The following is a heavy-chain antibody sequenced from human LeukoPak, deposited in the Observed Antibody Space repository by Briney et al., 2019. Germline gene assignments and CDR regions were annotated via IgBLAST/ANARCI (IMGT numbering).Heavy chain of an antibody. V-gene: IGHV1-2*06. Sequence: GASVKVSCKASGYTFTSYDINWVRQATAQGLEWMGRINPNSGDTNYAQKFQGRVTMTRDTSITTAYMELNRLRSDDTAVYYCARDLASSWPFDYWGQGTLVTVSS. CDR2: INPNSGDT. J-gene: IGHJ4*02. D-gene: IGHD6-13*01. CDR3: ARDLASSWPFDY. CDR1: GYTFTSYD.